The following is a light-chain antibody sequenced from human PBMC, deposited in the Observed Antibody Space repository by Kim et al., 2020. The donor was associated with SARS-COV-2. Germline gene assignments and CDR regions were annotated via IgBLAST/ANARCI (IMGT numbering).Light chain of an antibody. CDR1: QSARASRH. CDR3: QQYGSSPPMYT. V-gene: IGKV3-20*01. CDR2: DAS. Sequence: EVVLTQSPGTLSLSPGETATLSCRASQSARASRHLAWYQQKPGQAPRLLIYDASSRATGIPDRFSGSRSGTDFTLTISRVEPEDFAVYHCQQYGSSPPMYTFGQGTKLEI. J-gene: IGKJ2*01.